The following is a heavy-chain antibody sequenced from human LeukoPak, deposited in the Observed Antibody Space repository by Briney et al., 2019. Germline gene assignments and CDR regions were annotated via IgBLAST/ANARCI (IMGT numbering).Heavy chain of an antibody. J-gene: IGHJ4*02. D-gene: IGHD1-26*01. CDR3: AKDIGGWELLGPDY. V-gene: IGHV3-23*01. CDR2: ISGSGGST. Sequence: PGGSLRLSCAASGFTFSNYAMNWVRQAPGKGLEWVSGISGSGGSTYYADSVKGWFTISRDNSMNTLYLQMNSLRAEDTAIYYCAKDIGGWELLGPDYWGQGTLVSVSS. CDR1: GFTFSNYA.